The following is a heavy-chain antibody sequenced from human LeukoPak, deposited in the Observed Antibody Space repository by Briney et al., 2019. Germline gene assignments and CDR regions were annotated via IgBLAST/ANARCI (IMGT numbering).Heavy chain of an antibody. Sequence: QPGGSLRLSCAASGFTFSSYGMHWVRQAPGKGLEWVAVIWYDGSNKYYADSVKGRFTISRDNSKNTLYLQMNSLRAEDTAVYYCASGGDCSGGSCYELDDYWGQGTLVTVSS. D-gene: IGHD2-15*01. V-gene: IGHV3-33*01. CDR2: IWYDGSNK. CDR1: GFTFSSYG. J-gene: IGHJ4*02. CDR3: ASGGDCSGGSCYELDDY.